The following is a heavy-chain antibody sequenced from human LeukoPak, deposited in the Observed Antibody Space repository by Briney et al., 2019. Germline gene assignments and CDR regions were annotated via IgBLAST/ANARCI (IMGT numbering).Heavy chain of an antibody. CDR1: GGSISSYY. CDR3: ARAPSAARVAFDS. CDR2: IYYSGST. J-gene: IGHJ3*02. D-gene: IGHD2-15*01. V-gene: IGHV4-59*01. Sequence: PSETLSLTCTVSGGSISSYYWSWIRQPPGKGLEWIGCIYYSGSTNYNPSLKSRVTISVDTSKNQFSLKLSSVTAADTAVYYCARAPSAARVAFDSWGQGTMVTVSS.